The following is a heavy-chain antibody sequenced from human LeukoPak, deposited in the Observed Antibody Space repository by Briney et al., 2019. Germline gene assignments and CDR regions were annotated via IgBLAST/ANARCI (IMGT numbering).Heavy chain of an antibody. V-gene: IGHV4-59*06. Sequence: SETLSLTCTVSGGSISSYYWSWIRQHPGKGLEWIGYIYYSGSTYYNPSLKSRVTISVDTSKNQFSLKLSSVTAADTAVYYCAREVRYYYDSSGYYYFDYWGQGTLVTVSS. CDR1: GGSISSYY. J-gene: IGHJ4*02. D-gene: IGHD3-22*01. CDR3: AREVRYYYDSSGYYYFDY. CDR2: IYYSGST.